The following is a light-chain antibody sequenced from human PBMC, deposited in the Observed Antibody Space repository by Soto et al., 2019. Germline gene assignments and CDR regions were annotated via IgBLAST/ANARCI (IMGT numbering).Light chain of an antibody. V-gene: IGKV3-11*01. CDR2: DAS. CDR3: QQRSTWLT. Sequence: EIVLTQSPATLSFSPGERATLSCRASQSVSSYLAWYQQKPGQAPRLLIYDASNRATGIPARFSGSWSGTDFTITISSLEPEDFAVYYCQQRSTWLTFGQGTRLEIE. J-gene: IGKJ5*01. CDR1: QSVSSY.